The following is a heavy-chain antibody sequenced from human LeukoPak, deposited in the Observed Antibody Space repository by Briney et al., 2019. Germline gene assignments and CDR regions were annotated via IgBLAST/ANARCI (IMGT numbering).Heavy chain of an antibody. CDR2: IIPILGIA. CDR1: GGTFSSYT. D-gene: IGHD6-19*01. CDR3: ARDRIAVAGTFDY. V-gene: IGHV1-69*04. Sequence: GASVKVSCKASGGTFSSYTISWVRQAPGQGLEWMGRIIPILGIANYAQKFQGRVTITADKSTSTAYMELSSLRSEDTAVYYCARDRIAVAGTFDYWGQGTLVTVSS. J-gene: IGHJ4*02.